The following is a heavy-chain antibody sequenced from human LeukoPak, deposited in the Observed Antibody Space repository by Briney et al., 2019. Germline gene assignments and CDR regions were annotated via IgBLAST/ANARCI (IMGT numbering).Heavy chain of an antibody. J-gene: IGHJ4*02. Sequence: KPSETLSLTCTVSGGSISSYYWSWIRQPPGKGLEWIGYIYYSGSTNYNPSLKSRVTISVDTSKNQFSLKLSSVTAADTAVYYRARDPWGQTGYLDYWGQGTLVTVSS. V-gene: IGHV4-59*01. CDR2: IYYSGST. CDR3: ARDPWGQTGYLDY. D-gene: IGHD3-16*01. CDR1: GGSISSYY.